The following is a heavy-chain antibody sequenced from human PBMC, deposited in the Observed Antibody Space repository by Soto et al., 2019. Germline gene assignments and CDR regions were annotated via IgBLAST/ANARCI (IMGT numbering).Heavy chain of an antibody. V-gene: IGHV6-1*01. J-gene: IGHJ6*02. CDR2: TYYRSKWYN. CDR3: ARDRGSSGWYTYYYGMDV. CDR1: GDSVSSNSAA. Sequence: SQTLSLTCAISGDSVSSNSAAWNWIRQSPSRGLEWLGRTYYRSKWYNDYAVSVKSRITINPDTSKNQFSLQLNSVTPEDTAVYYCARDRGSSGWYTYYYGMDVWGQGTTVTVSS. D-gene: IGHD6-19*01.